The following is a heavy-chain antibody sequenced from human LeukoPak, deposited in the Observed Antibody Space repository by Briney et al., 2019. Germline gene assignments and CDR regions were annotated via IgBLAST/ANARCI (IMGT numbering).Heavy chain of an antibody. Sequence: GGSLRLSCAASGFTFSTYSLNWVRQAPGKGLEWVSYISSTSNTIYYADSVKGRFTISRDNAKDSLYLQMNSLRAEDTAVYYCARGLDFWSGSYDYWGQGTLVTVSS. J-gene: IGHJ4*02. CDR3: ARGLDFWSGSYDY. V-gene: IGHV3-48*01. CDR1: GFTFSTYS. CDR2: ISSTSNTI. D-gene: IGHD3-3*01.